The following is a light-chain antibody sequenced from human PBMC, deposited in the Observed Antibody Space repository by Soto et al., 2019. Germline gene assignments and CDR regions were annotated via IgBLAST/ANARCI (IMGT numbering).Light chain of an antibody. CDR3: SAYTARSTLV. J-gene: IGLJ3*02. CDR2: EVS. CDR1: SSDVGAYNF. V-gene: IGLV2-14*01. Sequence: QSVLTQPASVSGSPGQSITISCTGTSSDVGAYNFVSWYQQFPGKAPKVMIYEVSNRPSGVSDRFSGSKSGNTASLIISGLRPEDEADYYCSAYTARSTLVFGGGTKLTVL.